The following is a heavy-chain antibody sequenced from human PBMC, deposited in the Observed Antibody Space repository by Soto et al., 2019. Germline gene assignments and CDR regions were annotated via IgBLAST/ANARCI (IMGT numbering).Heavy chain of an antibody. J-gene: IGHJ6*02. D-gene: IGHD6-13*01. Sequence: GESLKISCKASGYSFTTYWIGWVRQMPGKGLEWMGIIYPRDSDTRYSPSFQGQVTISVDKSITTAYLQWSSLKASDTAMYYCARTSAAGKYYYGMDVWGQGTTVTVSS. CDR3: ARTSAAGKYYYGMDV. V-gene: IGHV5-51*01. CDR1: GYSFTTYW. CDR2: IYPRDSDT.